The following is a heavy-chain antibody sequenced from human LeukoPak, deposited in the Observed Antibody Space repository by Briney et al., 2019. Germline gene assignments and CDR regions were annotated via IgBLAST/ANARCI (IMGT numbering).Heavy chain of an antibody. J-gene: IGHJ4*02. V-gene: IGHV4-39*01. CDR1: GGSIDSRSYY. CDR2: IYHSGST. CDR3: ARRSEFDNTHYHYFDY. D-gene: IGHD2-15*01. Sequence: PSETLSLTCTVSGGSIDSRSYYWDWIPQAPGKGLKWIGTIYHSGSTEYHPSLKSRVAIFVDTSKNQFSLILHSVAAADTAVYYCARRSEFDNTHYHYFDYWGQGALVTVSS.